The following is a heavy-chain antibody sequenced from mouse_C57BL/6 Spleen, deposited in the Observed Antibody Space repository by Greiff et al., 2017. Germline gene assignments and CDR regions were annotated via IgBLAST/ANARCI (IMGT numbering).Heavy chain of an antibody. D-gene: IGHD2-5*01. CDR2: IYPGDGDT. J-gene: IGHJ1*03. V-gene: IGHV1-82*01. CDR1: GYAFSSSW. Sequence: VKLQESGPELVKPGASVKISCKASGYAFSSSWMNWVKQRPGKGLEWIGRIYPGDGDTNYNGKFKGKATLTADKSSSTAYMQLSSLTSEDSAVYFCARVSNHWYFDVWGTGTTVTVSS. CDR3: ARVSNHWYFDV.